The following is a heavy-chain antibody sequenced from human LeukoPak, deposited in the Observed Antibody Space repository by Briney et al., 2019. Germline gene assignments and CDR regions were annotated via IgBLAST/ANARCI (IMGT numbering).Heavy chain of an antibody. D-gene: IGHD3-22*01. CDR2: ISNDGNNN. Sequence: SGGSLRLSCAASGFTFSSYAMHWVRQTPGKGLEWVAVISNDGNNNYYADSVKGRFTISRANSQNTLYLQMNNLRAEDTGVYYCARVGYYDISGYDIYPIGYWGQGTLVTVSS. J-gene: IGHJ4*02. V-gene: IGHV3-30*04. CDR3: ARVGYYDISGYDIYPIGY. CDR1: GFTFSSYA.